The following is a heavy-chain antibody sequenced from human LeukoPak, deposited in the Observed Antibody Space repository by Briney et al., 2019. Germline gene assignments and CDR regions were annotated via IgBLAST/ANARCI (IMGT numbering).Heavy chain of an antibody. CDR3: ATAKIPGIQTAGRVNYFDS. V-gene: IGHV3-13*01. Sequence: GGSLRLSCAASEFAFRNYDMHWVRQAAGKGLEWVSTIDTAGITWYPASVRGRFTISRENAKRSLNLQMNSLRVGDTAVYYCATAKIPGIQTAGRVNYFDSWGQGTLVTVSS. J-gene: IGHJ4*02. D-gene: IGHD6-13*01. CDR2: IDTAGIT. CDR1: EFAFRNYD.